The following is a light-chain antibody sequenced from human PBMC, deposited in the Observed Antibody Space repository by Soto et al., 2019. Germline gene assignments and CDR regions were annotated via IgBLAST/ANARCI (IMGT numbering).Light chain of an antibody. CDR3: MQALQNPVT. CDR2: LGS. CDR1: QILVYSNGYNY. V-gene: IGKV2-28*01. J-gene: IGKJ5*01. Sequence: DIVMTQSPLSLAVTPGEPASISCRSSQILVYSNGYNYLDWYLQKAGQSPQLLIYLGSYRASGVPDRFSGSGSGTDFTLKISRVEAEDVGIYYCMQALQNPVTFGQGTRLEIK.